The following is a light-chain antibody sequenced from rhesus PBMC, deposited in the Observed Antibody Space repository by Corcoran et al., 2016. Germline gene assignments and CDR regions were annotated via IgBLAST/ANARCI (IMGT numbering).Light chain of an antibody. CDR3: QQHENSPYS. CDR1: QGISNW. CDR2: RES. V-gene: IGKV1-69*01. J-gene: IGKJ2*01. Sequence: DIQMTQSPSSLSASIGDRVTITCRASQGISNWLAWYQQKPGKALYILIYRESNLQTWVPSRFSGVGSVTDFTITSSSLQSEDIATYYCQQHENSPYSFGQGTKVEIK.